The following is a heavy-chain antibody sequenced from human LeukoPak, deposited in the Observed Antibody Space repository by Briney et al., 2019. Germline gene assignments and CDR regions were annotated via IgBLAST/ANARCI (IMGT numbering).Heavy chain of an antibody. CDR2: ISSSSSTI. Sequence: GGSLRLSCAASGFTFSSYGMHWVRQAPGKGLEWVSYISSSSSTIYYADSVKGRFTISRDNAKNSLYLQMNSLRAEDTAVYFCARGTGDGRHAFDIWGQGTMVTVSS. D-gene: IGHD7-27*01. CDR1: GFTFSSYG. V-gene: IGHV3-48*01. J-gene: IGHJ3*02. CDR3: ARGTGDGRHAFDI.